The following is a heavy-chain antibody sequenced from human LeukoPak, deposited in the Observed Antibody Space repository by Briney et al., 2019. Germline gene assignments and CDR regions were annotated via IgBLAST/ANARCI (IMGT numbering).Heavy chain of an antibody. D-gene: IGHD3-22*01. J-gene: IGHJ4*02. CDR1: GFTFSSYS. CDR2: ITSSGSSI. V-gene: IGHV3-48*04. CDR3: AASSGSGNYAYYFDY. Sequence: PGGSLRLSCAASGFTFSSYSMNWVRQAPGKGLEWVSYITSSGSSIYYADSVKGRFTISRDIGKNSLYLQMNSLRAEDTAVYYCAASSGSGNYAYYFDYWGQGTLVTVSS.